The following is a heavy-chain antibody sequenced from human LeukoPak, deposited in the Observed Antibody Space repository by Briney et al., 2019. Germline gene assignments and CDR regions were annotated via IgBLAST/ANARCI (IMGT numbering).Heavy chain of an antibody. J-gene: IGHJ4*02. CDR3: ARDPDYYFDY. V-gene: IGHV1-69*04. CDR1: GGTFSSYA. Sequence: SVEVSCKASGGTFSSYAISWVRQAPGQGLEWMGRIIPILGIANYAQKFQGRVTITADKSTSTAYMELSSLRSEDTAVYYCARDPDYYFDYWGQGTLVTVSS. CDR2: IIPILGIA.